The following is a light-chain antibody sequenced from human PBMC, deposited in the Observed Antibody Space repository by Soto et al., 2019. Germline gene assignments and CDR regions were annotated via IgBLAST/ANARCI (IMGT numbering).Light chain of an antibody. V-gene: IGKV3-15*01. J-gene: IGKJ1*01. Sequence: EIVMTQSPATLSVSPGERATLSCRASQSVSSNLAWYQQKPGQAPRLLIYGASTRATGIPARFSGSGSGTEFTLTISSLQSEDFAVYYCQQYNNWPPGDTFGQGTKVDI. CDR2: GAS. CDR3: QQYNNWPPGDT. CDR1: QSVSSN.